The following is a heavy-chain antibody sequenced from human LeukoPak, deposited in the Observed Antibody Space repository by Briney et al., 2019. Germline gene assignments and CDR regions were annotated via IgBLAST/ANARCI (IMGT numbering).Heavy chain of an antibody. Sequence: ASVKVSCKASGYTFTGYYMHWVRQAPGQGLEWMGWINPNSGGTNYAQKFQGRVTMTRDTSTSTVYMELSSLRSEDTAVYYCARAPSSGWSHFDYWGQGTLVTVSS. CDR1: GYTFTGYY. V-gene: IGHV1-2*02. CDR3: ARAPSSGWSHFDY. D-gene: IGHD6-19*01. CDR2: INPNSGGT. J-gene: IGHJ4*02.